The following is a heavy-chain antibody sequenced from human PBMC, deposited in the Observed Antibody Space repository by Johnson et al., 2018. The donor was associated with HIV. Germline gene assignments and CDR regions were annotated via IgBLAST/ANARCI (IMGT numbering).Heavy chain of an antibody. CDR2: ISNDGSNK. CDR1: GFTFSSYA. D-gene: IGHD1-1*01. Sequence: QVQLVESGGGVVQPGRSLRLSCAASGFTFSSYAMHWVRQAPGKGLEWVTVISNDGSNKLYADSVKGLFTISRDIFKNTLYLQMNSLRVDDAANYYCARGYNWNDFSIWGQGTVVTVS. J-gene: IGHJ3*02. V-gene: IGHV3-30*01. CDR3: ARGYNWNDFSI.